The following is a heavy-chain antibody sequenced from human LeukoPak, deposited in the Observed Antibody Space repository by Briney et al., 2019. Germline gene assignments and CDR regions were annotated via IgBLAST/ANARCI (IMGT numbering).Heavy chain of an antibody. V-gene: IGHV4-4*07. CDR3: ARDARLEWLHYYHYGMDV. Sequence: SETLSLTCTVSGGSINSYYWSWIRQPAGKGLEWIGRIYSSGNTNDNPSLKSRVTMSVDTSKNQFSLNMSSVTAADTAVYYCARDARLEWLHYYHYGMDVWGQGATVTVSS. CDR2: IYSSGNT. J-gene: IGHJ6*02. CDR1: GGSINSYY. D-gene: IGHD3-3*01.